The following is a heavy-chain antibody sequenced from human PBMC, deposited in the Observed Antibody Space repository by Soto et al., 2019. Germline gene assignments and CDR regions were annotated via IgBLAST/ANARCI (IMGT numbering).Heavy chain of an antibody. Sequence: SETLSLTCTVSGGSINSYYWSWIRQPPGKGLEWIGYIYYSGSTNYNSSLKSRVTISLDTSKNQFSLKLISVTAADTAVYYCARGGTSAYYLFYDYWGQGTLVSVSS. D-gene: IGHD3-22*01. CDR2: IYYSGST. J-gene: IGHJ4*02. V-gene: IGHV4-59*01. CDR1: GGSINSYY. CDR3: ARGGTSAYYLFYDY.